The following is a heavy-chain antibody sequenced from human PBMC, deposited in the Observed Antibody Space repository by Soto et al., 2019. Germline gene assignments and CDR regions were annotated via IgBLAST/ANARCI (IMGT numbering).Heavy chain of an antibody. Sequence: ASVKVSCKASGYTFTNYGVAWVRQAPAHGLEWLGWISGYNGNTNYAQKFQGRVTMTRDTATSTAYMELKTLRSDDTASYFCARALGKAVKRGGLGAVNGFDPWGQGALVAV. V-gene: IGHV1-18*01. CDR2: ISGYNGNT. J-gene: IGHJ5*02. CDR3: ARALGKAVKRGGLGAVNGFDP. D-gene: IGHD3-10*01. CDR1: GYTFTNYG.